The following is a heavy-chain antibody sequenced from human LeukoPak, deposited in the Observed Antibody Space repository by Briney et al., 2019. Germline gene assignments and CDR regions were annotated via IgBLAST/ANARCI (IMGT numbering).Heavy chain of an antibody. V-gene: IGHV3-21*01. CDR2: ISSSSSYI. D-gene: IGHD1-26*01. Sequence: GGSLRLSCAASGFTFSSYSMNWVRQAPGKGLEWVSSISSSSSYIYYADSVKGRFTISRDNAKNSLYLQMSSLRAEDTAVYYCARDLATYYFDYWGQGTLVTVSS. J-gene: IGHJ4*02. CDR1: GFTFSSYS. CDR3: ARDLATYYFDY.